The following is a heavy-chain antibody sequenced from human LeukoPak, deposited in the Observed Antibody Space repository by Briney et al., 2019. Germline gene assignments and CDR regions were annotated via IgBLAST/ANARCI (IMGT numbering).Heavy chain of an antibody. CDR2: ISNDGGGT. D-gene: IGHD3-22*01. CDR3: ARGSSGYFVDL. CDR1: GFIFNNYG. V-gene: IGHV3-23*01. J-gene: IGHJ5*02. Sequence: GGSLRLSCAASGFIFNNYGLIWVRQAPGKGLEWVSAISNDGGGTNYADFVRGRFTISRDNSKNTLFLQMNSLRAEDTALYYCARGSSGYFVDLWGQGTLVTVSS.